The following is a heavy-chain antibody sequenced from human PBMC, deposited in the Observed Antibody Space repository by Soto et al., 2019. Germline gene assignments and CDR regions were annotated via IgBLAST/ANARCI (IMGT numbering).Heavy chain of an antibody. CDR1: GGSFSGYY. Sequence: SETLSLTCAVYGGSFSGYYWSWIRQPPGKGLEWIGEINHSGSTNYNPSLKSRVTISVDTSKNQFSLKLSSVTAADTAVYYCASAPTNIHYYGSGIDYWGQGTLVTVSS. D-gene: IGHD3-10*01. CDR3: ASAPTNIHYYGSGIDY. V-gene: IGHV4-34*01. J-gene: IGHJ4*02. CDR2: INHSGST.